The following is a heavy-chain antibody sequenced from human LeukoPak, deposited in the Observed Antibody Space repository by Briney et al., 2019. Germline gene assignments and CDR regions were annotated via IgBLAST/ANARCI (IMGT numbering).Heavy chain of an antibody. Sequence: PGGSLRLSCAASGFTVSSNYMTWVRQAPGKGLEWVSTIVRSGDTTYYTDSVKGRFTVSRDNSKNTLYLQMNSPRAEDTAVYYCAKDAVAPGSSGDFFDYWGLGTLVTVSS. V-gene: IGHV3-23*01. CDR1: GFTVSSNY. CDR2: IVRSGDTT. J-gene: IGHJ4*02. D-gene: IGHD3-10*01. CDR3: AKDAVAPGSSGDFFDY.